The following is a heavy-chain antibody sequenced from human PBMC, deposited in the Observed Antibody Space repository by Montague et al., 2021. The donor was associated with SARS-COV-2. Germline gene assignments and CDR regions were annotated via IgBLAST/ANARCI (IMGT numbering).Heavy chain of an antibody. CDR3: ASLPRITIFGVVIHFDY. J-gene: IGHJ4*02. CDR1: GGSISSSSYY. CDR2: IYYSGST. V-gene: IGHV4-39*01. D-gene: IGHD3-3*01. Sequence: SETLSLTCTVSGGSISSSSYYWGWIHQPPGKGLEWIGSIYYSGSTYYXXXLKSRVTISVDTSKNQFSLKLSSVTAADTAVYYCASLPRITIFGVVIHFDYWGQGTLVTVSS.